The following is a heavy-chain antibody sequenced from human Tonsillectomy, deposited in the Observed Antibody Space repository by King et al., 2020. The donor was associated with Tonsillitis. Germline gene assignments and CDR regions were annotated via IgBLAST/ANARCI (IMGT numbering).Heavy chain of an antibody. J-gene: IGHJ3*01. CDR3: VKEGGALERGAFDL. CDR1: QFTFSSFN. D-gene: IGHD1-1*01. V-gene: IGHV3-64D*06. Sequence: VQLVESGGGLVQPGGSLTLSCSASTSQFTFSSFNMHWVRQAPGKGLEFVSVISYHGVWRYYADSVKGRFTISRDNYRKMLYIQMTSLRPEDTALYYCVKEGGALERGAFDLWGQGTMVTVSS. CDR2: ISYHGVWR.